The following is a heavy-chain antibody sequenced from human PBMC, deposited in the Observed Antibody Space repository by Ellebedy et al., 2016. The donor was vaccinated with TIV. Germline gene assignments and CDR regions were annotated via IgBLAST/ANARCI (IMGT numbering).Heavy chain of an antibody. CDR1: GGSASRYF. J-gene: IGHJ6*03. CDR2: IFTSGSF. CDR3: ARVHCSITTCDYYYMDV. D-gene: IGHD1-1*01. Sequence: SETLSLTXTVSGGSASRYFWSWIRQPAGKGLEWIGRIFTSGSFNYNPSLMSRVTMSVVTSKNQISLRLNSVTAADTAVYYCARVHCSITTCDYYYMDVWGKGTPVTVSS. V-gene: IGHV4-4*07.